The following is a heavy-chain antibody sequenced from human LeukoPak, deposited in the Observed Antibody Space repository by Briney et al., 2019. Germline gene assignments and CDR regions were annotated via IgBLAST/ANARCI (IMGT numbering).Heavy chain of an antibody. CDR3: ARAAMTTVTNEGRFDY. V-gene: IGHV3-11*06. D-gene: IGHD4-17*01. CDR2: ISGSSSYT. J-gene: IGHJ4*02. CDR1: GFTFSDNY. Sequence: PGGSLRLSCAASGFTFSDNYMSWIRQAPGKGLEWVSYISGSSSYTNYVDSVKGRFTISRDNAKNSLHLQMNSLRAEDTAVYYCARAAMTTVTNEGRFDYWGQGTLVTVSS.